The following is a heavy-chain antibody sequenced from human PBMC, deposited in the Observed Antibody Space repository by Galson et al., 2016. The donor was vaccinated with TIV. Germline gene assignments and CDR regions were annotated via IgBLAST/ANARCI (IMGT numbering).Heavy chain of an antibody. J-gene: IGHJ4*02. Sequence: QSGAEVKEPGESLRISCEGSGYGFFGYWIAWVRQMPGKGLEWMGIIYPDNSRTTYSPFFQGQVTISADKSINTAFVQWSSLKASDTAMYYCARAFWTGNYFFDFWGQGTLVTVSS. D-gene: IGHD3/OR15-3a*01. CDR2: IYPDNSRT. V-gene: IGHV5-51*01. CDR1: GYGFFGYW. CDR3: ARAFWTGNYFFDF.